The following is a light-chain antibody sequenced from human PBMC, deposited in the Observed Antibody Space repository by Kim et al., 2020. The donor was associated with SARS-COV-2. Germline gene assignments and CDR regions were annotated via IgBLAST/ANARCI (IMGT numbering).Light chain of an antibody. Sequence: GKPVTISCTRSSGSIASNYVQWYQQRPGSSPTAVIFENNQRPSGVPDRFSGSIDSSSNSASLTISGLKTEDEADYYCQSFDSNIQVFGGGTQLTVL. CDR3: QSFDSNIQV. CDR1: SGSIASNY. V-gene: IGLV6-57*01. J-gene: IGLJ3*02. CDR2: ENN.